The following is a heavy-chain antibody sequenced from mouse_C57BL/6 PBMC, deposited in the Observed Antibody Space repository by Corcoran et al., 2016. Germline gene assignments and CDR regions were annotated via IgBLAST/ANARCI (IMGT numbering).Heavy chain of an antibody. CDR1: GYTFTGYW. V-gene: IGHV1-9*01. D-gene: IGHD1-1*01. Sequence: QVQLQQSGAELMKPGASVKLSCKATGYTFTGYWIEWVKQRPGHGLEWIGEILPGSGSTNYNEKFKGKATFTADTSSNTAYIQLSSLTTEDSAIYYCARRGIRYGSSLRGDYWGQGTTLTVSS. J-gene: IGHJ2*01. CDR3: ARRGIRYGSSLRGDY. CDR2: ILPGSGST.